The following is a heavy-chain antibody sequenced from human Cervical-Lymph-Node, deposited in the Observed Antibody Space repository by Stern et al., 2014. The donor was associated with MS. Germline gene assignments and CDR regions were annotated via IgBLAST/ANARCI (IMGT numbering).Heavy chain of an antibody. V-gene: IGHV3-30-3*01. CDR3: ARANRAGMEIEY. Sequence: QLVQSGGGVVQPGRSLRVSCAASGFTFNSYSMNWGRQAPGKGLDWVVLSSHDGSIEYYAGSVKGRFTISRDNSKNTLYLQMNSLRAYDTAVYYCARANRAGMEIEYWGQGTLVTVAS. D-gene: IGHD3-10*01. J-gene: IGHJ4*02. CDR2: SSHDGSIE. CDR1: GFTFNSYS.